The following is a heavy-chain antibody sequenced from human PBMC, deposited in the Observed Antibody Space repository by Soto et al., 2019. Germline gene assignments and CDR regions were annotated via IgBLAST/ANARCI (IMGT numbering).Heavy chain of an antibody. V-gene: IGHV1-69*12. Sequence: QVQLEQSGAAVKTLGSSVKVSCKASGDTFNKYAIRWVRQAPGQGLEWMGGIIPIFGTANYAPQFQDRVTITADEATSTAYMELTSLKSDDTAVYFCARGARFLEWLSFDHWGQGTLVTVSS. D-gene: IGHD3-3*01. CDR2: IIPIFGTA. CDR1: GDTFNKYA. CDR3: ARGARFLEWLSFDH. J-gene: IGHJ4*02.